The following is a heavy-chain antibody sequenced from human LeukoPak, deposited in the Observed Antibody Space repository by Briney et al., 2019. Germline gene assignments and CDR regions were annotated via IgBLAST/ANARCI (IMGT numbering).Heavy chain of an antibody. V-gene: IGHV4-34*01. CDR3: AREYSSGWYRSSRPKNYFDY. Sequence: SETLSLTCAVYGGSFSGYYWSWIRQPPGKGLEWIGEINHSGSTNYNPSLKSRVTISVDTSKNQFSLKLSSVTAADTAEYYCAREYSSGWYRSSRPKNYFDYWGQGTLVTVSP. CDR1: GGSFSGYY. CDR2: INHSGST. D-gene: IGHD6-19*01. J-gene: IGHJ4*02.